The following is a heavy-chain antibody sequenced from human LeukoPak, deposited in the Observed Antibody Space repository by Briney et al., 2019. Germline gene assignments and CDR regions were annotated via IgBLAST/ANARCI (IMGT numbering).Heavy chain of an antibody. V-gene: IGHV3-30*02. CDR2: IRYDGSKK. Sequence: GGSLRLSCAASGFTFSSYGMHWVRQAPGKGLEWVAFIRYDGSKKYYADSVKGRFTISRDNSKNTLYLQMNSLRAEDTAVYYCAGLYYHFEYWGQGTLVTVSS. CDR3: AGLYYHFEY. D-gene: IGHD3-10*01. J-gene: IGHJ4*02. CDR1: GFTFSSYG.